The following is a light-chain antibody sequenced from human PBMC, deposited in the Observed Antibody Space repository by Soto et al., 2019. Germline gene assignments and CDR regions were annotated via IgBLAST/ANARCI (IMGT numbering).Light chain of an antibody. CDR2: GAS. J-gene: IGKJ1*01. V-gene: IGKV3-20*01. CDR1: QSVSSTY. CDR3: QHYGSPPWS. Sequence: EVVLTQSPGTLSLSPGERATLSCRASQSVSSTYLAWYQQRPGQAPRLLIYGASTRATDIPDRISGSGSGTDFTLTVSRLEPEDFAVYYCQHYGSPPWSFGQGTKVEIK.